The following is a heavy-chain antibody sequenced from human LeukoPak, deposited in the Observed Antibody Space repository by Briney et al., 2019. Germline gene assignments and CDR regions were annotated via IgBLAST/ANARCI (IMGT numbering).Heavy chain of an antibody. CDR3: ARRHLPVEGTGRDDY. Sequence: GGSLRLSCAASGFXFSSYWMHWVRQAPEKGLVWVSRINGDGSRTTYADSVKGRFTISRDNAKNTLYLQMNSLRAEDTAVYYCARRHLPVEGTGRDDYWGQGTLVTVSS. V-gene: IGHV3-74*01. J-gene: IGHJ4*02. CDR2: INGDGSRT. D-gene: IGHD6-19*01. CDR1: GFXFSSYW.